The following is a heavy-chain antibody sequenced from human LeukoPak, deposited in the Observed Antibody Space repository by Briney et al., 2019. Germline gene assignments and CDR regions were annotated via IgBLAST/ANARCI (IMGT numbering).Heavy chain of an antibody. CDR1: GFTFSSYW. V-gene: IGHV3-7*03. Sequence: PGGSLRLSCAASGFTFSSYWMSWVRQAPGKGLEWVANIKQDGSEKYYVDSVKGRFTISRDNAKNSLYLQMNSLRAEDTAVYYCARRVSGREKYFDYWGQGTLVTVSS. CDR3: ARRVSGREKYFDY. CDR2: IKQDGSEK. D-gene: IGHD6-19*01. J-gene: IGHJ4*02.